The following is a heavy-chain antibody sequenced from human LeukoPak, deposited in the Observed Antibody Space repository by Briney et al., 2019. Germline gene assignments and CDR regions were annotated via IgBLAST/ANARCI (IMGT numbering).Heavy chain of an antibody. Sequence: ASVKVSFKASGYTFTSYGISWVRQAPGQGLEWMGWISAYNGNTNYAQKLQGRVTMTTDTSTSTAYMELRSLRSDDTAVYYCARSGGVVVTAIISDAFDIWGQGTMVTVSS. CDR1: GYTFTSYG. CDR2: ISAYNGNT. D-gene: IGHD2-21*02. CDR3: ARSGGVVVTAIISDAFDI. J-gene: IGHJ3*02. V-gene: IGHV1-18*01.